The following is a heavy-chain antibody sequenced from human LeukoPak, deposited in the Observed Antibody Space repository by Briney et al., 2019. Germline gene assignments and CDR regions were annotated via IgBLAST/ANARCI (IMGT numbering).Heavy chain of an antibody. CDR1: GFTLSNFA. CDR2: ISGSGGDT. Sequence: PGGSLRLSCAASGFTLSNFAMTWVRQAPRKGLEWVSVISGSGGDTDYADSVKGRFTISRDNSKNALYLQMDSLRPEDTALYYCAKDSGDWTRATLLPRDYCFDYWGQGAQVTVSS. J-gene: IGHJ4*02. D-gene: IGHD2-21*01. V-gene: IGHV3-23*01. CDR3: AKDSGDWTRATLLPRDYCFDY.